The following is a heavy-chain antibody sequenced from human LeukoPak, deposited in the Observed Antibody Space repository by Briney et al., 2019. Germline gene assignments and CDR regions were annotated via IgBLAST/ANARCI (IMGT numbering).Heavy chain of an antibody. CDR3: ARDLYYYDSSGYSDDY. D-gene: IGHD3-22*01. Sequence: ASVKVSCKASGYTFTGYYMHWVRQAPGQGLEWMGRINPNSGGTNYAQKFQGRVTMTRDTSISTAYMELSRLRSDDTAVYYCARDLYYYDSSGYSDDYWGQGTLVTVSS. J-gene: IGHJ4*02. CDR1: GYTFTGYY. CDR2: INPNSGGT. V-gene: IGHV1-2*06.